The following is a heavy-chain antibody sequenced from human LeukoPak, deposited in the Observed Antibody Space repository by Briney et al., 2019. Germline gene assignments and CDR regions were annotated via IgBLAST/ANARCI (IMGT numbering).Heavy chain of an antibody. CDR3: ASSGGY. Sequence: TLSLTCTVSGGSISSGSYYWSWIRQPAGKGLEWIGRIYTSGSTNYNPSLKSRVTISVDTSKNQFSLKLSSVTAADTAVYYCASSGGYWGQGTLVTVSS. V-gene: IGHV4-61*02. J-gene: IGHJ4*02. CDR2: IYTSGST. CDR1: GGSISSGSYY. D-gene: IGHD3-10*01.